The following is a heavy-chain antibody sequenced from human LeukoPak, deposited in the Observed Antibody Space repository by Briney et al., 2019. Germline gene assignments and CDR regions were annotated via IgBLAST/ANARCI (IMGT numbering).Heavy chain of an antibody. J-gene: IGHJ5*02. CDR1: GGSICSYY. V-gene: IGHV4-59*01. Sequence: SETLSLTCTVCGGSICSYYWSWVRQPPGKGLEWIGYIYYSGRINYNPSLTSRVTISVDTSKNQFSLKLSSVTAADTAVYYCARERDGYNWGRWFDPWGQGALVTVSS. CDR2: IYYSGRI. D-gene: IGHD5-24*01. CDR3: ARERDGYNWGRWFDP.